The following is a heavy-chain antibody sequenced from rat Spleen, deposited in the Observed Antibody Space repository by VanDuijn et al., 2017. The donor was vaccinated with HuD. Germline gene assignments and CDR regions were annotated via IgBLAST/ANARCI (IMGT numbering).Heavy chain of an antibody. CDR3: ARYVRSYFDY. CDR2: INSAGCT. V-gene: IGHV3-3*01. Sequence: EVQLQESGPGLVKPSQSLSLTCSVTGHSITSSYRWNWIRKFPGNKLEWMGYINSAGCTNYNPSLKSRISITRDTSKNQFFLQLNSVTTEDTATYYCARYVRSYFDYWGQGVMVTVSS. J-gene: IGHJ2*01. CDR1: GHSITSSYR. D-gene: IGHD1-6*01.